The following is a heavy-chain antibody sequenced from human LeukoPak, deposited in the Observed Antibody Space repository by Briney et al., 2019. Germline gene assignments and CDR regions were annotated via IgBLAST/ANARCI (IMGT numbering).Heavy chain of an antibody. CDR2: IIPIFGTA. D-gene: IGHD6-19*01. CDR1: GGTFSSYA. Sequence: ASVKVSCKASGGTFSSYATSWVRQAPGQGLEWMGGIIPIFGTANYAQKFQGRVTITADKSTSTAYMELSSLRSEDTAVYYCARSDYSSGWYVEYWGQGTLVTVSS. V-gene: IGHV1-69*06. J-gene: IGHJ4*02. CDR3: ARSDYSSGWYVEY.